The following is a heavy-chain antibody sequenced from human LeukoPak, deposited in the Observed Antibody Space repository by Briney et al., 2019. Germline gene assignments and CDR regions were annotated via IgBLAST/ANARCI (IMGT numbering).Heavy chain of an antibody. Sequence: GGSLRLSCAASGFTFSSYWMHWVRQAPGKGLVWVSRISPDGSTTGHADSVKGRFTTSRDNAKDTLFLQMNSLRAEDTAVYYCTRDFDFSSAIWGQGTLVTVSS. CDR3: TRDFDFSSAI. D-gene: IGHD3-3*01. J-gene: IGHJ4*02. CDR2: ISPDGSTT. CDR1: GFTFSSYW. V-gene: IGHV3-74*01.